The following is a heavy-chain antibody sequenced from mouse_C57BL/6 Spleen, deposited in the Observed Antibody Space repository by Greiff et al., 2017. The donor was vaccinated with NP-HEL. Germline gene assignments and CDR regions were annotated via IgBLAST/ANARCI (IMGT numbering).Heavy chain of an antibody. V-gene: IGHV1-62-2*01. CDR2: FYTGSGST. CDR1: GYTFTEYT. D-gene: IGHD3-2*02. Sequence: QVQLKESGAELVKPGASVKLSCKASGYTFTEYTIHWVKQRSGQGLEWIGWFYTGSGSTKYNEKFKDKVTLTADKASSTGYMELSRLTSEDSAVYFCARHEDRDSSGYFDYWGQGTTLTVSS. J-gene: IGHJ2*01. CDR3: ARHEDRDSSGYFDY.